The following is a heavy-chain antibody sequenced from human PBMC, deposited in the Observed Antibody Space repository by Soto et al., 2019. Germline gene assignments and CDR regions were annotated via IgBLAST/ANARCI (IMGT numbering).Heavy chain of an antibody. CDR3: ARLVGYSSGC. Sequence: QLQLQESGPGLVKPSETLSLTCTVSGGSISSSSYYWGWIRQPPGKGLEWIGSIYYSGSTYYNPSLKSRVTLSVDTSKNQFALKLSSVTAADTAVYYCARLVGYSSGCWGQGTLVTVSS. CDR1: GGSISSSSYY. J-gene: IGHJ4*02. D-gene: IGHD6-19*01. CDR2: IYYSGST. V-gene: IGHV4-39*01.